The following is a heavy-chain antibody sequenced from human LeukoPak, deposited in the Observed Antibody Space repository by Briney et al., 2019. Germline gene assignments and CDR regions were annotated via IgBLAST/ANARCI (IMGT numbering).Heavy chain of an antibody. CDR1: GYTFTGYY. Sequence: GASVKVSCKASGYTFTGYYMHWVRPAPGQGLEWMGWINPNSGGTNYAQKFQGRVTMTRDTSISTAYMELSRLRSDDTAVYYCARGPSKGMVRGVSLDYWGQGTLVTVSS. D-gene: IGHD3-10*01. CDR2: INPNSGGT. V-gene: IGHV1-2*02. J-gene: IGHJ4*02. CDR3: ARGPSKGMVRGVSLDY.